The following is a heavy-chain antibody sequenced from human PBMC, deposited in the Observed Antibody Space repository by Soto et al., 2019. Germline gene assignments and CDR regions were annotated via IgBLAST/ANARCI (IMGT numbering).Heavy chain of an antibody. CDR2: ISYDGSNK. CDR1: GFNFSSYG. Sequence: PGGSLRLSCAASGFNFSSYGIHWVRQAPGKGLEWVAVISYDGSNKYYADSVKGRFTISRDNSKNTLYLQMNSLRAEDTAVYYCAKAAIFGVVYYFDYWGQGTLVTVSS. CDR3: AKAAIFGVVYYFDY. J-gene: IGHJ4*02. V-gene: IGHV3-30*18. D-gene: IGHD3-3*01.